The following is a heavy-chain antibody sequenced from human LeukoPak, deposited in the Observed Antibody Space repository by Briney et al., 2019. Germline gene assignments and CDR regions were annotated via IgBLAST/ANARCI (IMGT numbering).Heavy chain of an antibody. CDR2: ISSRSNYT. CDR1: GFTLSDHY. V-gene: IGHV3-11*06. CDR3: ARDRGARGRGLA. D-gene: IGHD3-10*01. Sequence: GGTLRLSCAASGFTLSDHYVSWIRQAPGKGLEWVSYISSRSNYTNYADSVKGRFTVSRDNAKNSLYLQMNSLRAEDTAVYYCARDRGARGRGLAWGQGTQVTVSS. J-gene: IGHJ5*02.